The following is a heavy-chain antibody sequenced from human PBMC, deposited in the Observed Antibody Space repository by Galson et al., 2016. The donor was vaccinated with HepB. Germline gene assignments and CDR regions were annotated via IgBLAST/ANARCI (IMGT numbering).Heavy chain of an antibody. CDR2: IDYTEDT. CDR3: ARGWVRGSGLPKFDP. Sequence: ETLSLTSIVSGGSVSSGRYYWSWIRQHPGKRLEWIGYIDYTEDTKYNTSFKTGVTISIDKSKNQFSLRVSPVTTVDTAVYYCARGWVRGSGLPKFDPWGQGTLVTVSS. V-gene: IGHV4-61*01. CDR1: GGSVSSGRYY. D-gene: IGHD6-19*01. J-gene: IGHJ4*01.